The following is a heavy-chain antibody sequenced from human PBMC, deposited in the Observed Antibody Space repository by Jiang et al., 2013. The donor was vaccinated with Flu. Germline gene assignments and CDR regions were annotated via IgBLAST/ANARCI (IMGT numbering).Heavy chain of an antibody. CDR1: EFRFKNYG. Sequence: VQLVESGGGVVQPGGSLRLSCAASEFRFKNYGMHWVRQAPGKGLEWVAVIYYDGSKEYYADSVKGRFTISRDNSKNTLYLQMNSLRAEDTAVYFCTRDVKSWYFESLGRGTVVTVSS. CDR2: IYYDGSKE. V-gene: IGHV3-33*01. CDR3: TRDVKSWYFES. J-gene: IGHJ2*01. D-gene: IGHD2/OR15-2a*01.